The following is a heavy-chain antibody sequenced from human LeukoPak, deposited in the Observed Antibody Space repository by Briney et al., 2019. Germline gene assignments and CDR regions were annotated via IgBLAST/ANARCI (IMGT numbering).Heavy chain of an antibody. CDR3: AREWDGDKGFFQH. D-gene: IGHD4-17*01. CDR1: GFTVSSNY. Sequence: GGSLRLSCAASGFTVSSNYMSWVRQAPGKGLEWASVIYSGGSTYYADSVKGRFTISRDNSKNTLYLQMNSLRAEDTAVYYCAREWDGDKGFFQHWGQGTLVTVSS. CDR2: IYSGGST. J-gene: IGHJ1*01. V-gene: IGHV3-66*01.